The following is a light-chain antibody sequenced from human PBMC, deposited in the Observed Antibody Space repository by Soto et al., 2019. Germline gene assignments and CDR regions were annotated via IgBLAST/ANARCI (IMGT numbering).Light chain of an antibody. CDR2: DAS. V-gene: IGKV3-11*01. CDR1: QSVNNY. J-gene: IGKJ4*01. CDR3: HQRSNWPLT. Sequence: EIVLTQSPATLSLSPGERATLSCRASQSVNNYLAWYQQKPGQAPRLLIYDASSKATDIPARFSGSGSGTDFPLTISSLEPEYFSTYYCHQRSNWPLTFGGWTKMEIK.